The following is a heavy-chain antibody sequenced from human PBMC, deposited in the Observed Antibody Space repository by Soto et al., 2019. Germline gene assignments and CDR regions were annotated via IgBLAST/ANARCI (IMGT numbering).Heavy chain of an antibody. CDR2: ISSTTNYI. CDR3: ARESEDLTSNFDY. V-gene: IGHV3-21*01. Sequence: GGSLRLSCAASGFTFTRYSMNWVRQAPGKGLEWVSSISSTTNYIYYADSMKGPFTVSRDNAKNSVYLEMTSLSAEDTAVYYCARESEDLTSNFDYWGQGTLVTVSS. J-gene: IGHJ4*02. CDR1: GFTFTRYS.